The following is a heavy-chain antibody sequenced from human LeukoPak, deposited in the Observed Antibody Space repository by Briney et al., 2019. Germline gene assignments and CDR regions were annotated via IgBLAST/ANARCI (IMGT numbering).Heavy chain of an antibody. V-gene: IGHV3-11*01. CDR2: ISSSGSTI. Sequence: GGSPRLSCAASGFTFSDYYMSWIRQAPGKGLEWVSYISSSGSTIYYADSVKGRFTISRDNAKNSLYLQMNSLRAEDTAVYYCARDYGSGSSSNWFDPWGQGTLVTVSS. J-gene: IGHJ5*02. CDR1: GFTFSDYY. CDR3: ARDYGSGSSSNWFDP. D-gene: IGHD3-10*01.